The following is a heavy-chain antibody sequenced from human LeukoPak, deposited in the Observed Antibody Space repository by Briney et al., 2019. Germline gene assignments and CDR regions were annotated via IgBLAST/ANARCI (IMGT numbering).Heavy chain of an antibody. CDR3: ARGPRILDY. CDR2: INHSGST. CDR1: GESFSGYY. V-gene: IGHV4-34*01. J-gene: IGHJ4*02. Sequence: SETLSLTCAVYGESFSGYYWSWIRQPPGKGLEWIGEINHSGSTNYNPSLKSRVTISVDTSKNQFSLKLSPVTAADTAVYYCARGPRILDYWGQGTLVTVSS.